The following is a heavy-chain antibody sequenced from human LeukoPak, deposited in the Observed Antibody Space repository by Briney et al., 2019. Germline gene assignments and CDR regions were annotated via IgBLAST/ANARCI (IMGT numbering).Heavy chain of an antibody. D-gene: IGHD5-18*01. CDR1: GFTFSNAW. CDR2: IKSKTDGGTT. Sequence: GGSLRLSCAASGFTFSNAWMSWVRQAPGKGPEWVGRIKSKTDGGTTDYAAPVKGRFTISRDDSKNTLYLQMNSLKTEDTAVYYCTTSWIQLWADAFDIWGQGTMVTVSS. J-gene: IGHJ3*02. CDR3: TTSWIQLWADAFDI. V-gene: IGHV3-15*01.